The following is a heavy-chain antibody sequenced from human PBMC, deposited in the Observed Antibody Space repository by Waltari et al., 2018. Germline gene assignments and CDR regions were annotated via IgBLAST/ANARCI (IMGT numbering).Heavy chain of an antibody. V-gene: IGHV1-2*06. Sequence: VQLVQSGAEVRKPGASVKVSCETSGYTFSGYYIHWVRQAPGQGPEWMGRIIPNSGGTSYAQKFQGRVTMTRDTSITTAYMELRSLTSDDTAVYYCARGNWGYFFDYWGQGTLVTVSS. D-gene: IGHD7-27*01. CDR1: GYTFSGYY. CDR3: ARGNWGYFFDY. J-gene: IGHJ4*02. CDR2: IIPNSGGT.